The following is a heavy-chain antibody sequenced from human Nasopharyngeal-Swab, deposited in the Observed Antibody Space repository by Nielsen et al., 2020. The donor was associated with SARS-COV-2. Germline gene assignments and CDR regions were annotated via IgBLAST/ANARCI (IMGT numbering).Heavy chain of an antibody. J-gene: IGHJ6*03. V-gene: IGHV1-46*01. CDR3: ARALWVGYDILTGYYGGAYYYYYMDV. D-gene: IGHD3-9*01. CDR2: INPSGGST. Sequence: ASVKVSCKASGYTFTSYYMHWVRRAPGQGLEWMGIINPSGGSTSYAQKFQGRVTITADKSTSTAYMELSSLRSEDTAVYYCARALWVGYDILTGYYGGAYYYYYMDVWGKGTTVT. CDR1: GYTFTSYY.